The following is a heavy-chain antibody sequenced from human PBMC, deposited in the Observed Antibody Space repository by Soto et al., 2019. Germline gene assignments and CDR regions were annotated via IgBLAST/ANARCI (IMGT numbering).Heavy chain of an antibody. D-gene: IGHD6-13*01. CDR2: IYYSGST. V-gene: IGHV4-31*03. CDR1: GGSISSGGYY. Sequence: LSLTCTVSGGSISSGGYYWSWIRQHPGKGLEWIGYIYYSGSTYYNPSLKSRVTISVDTSKNQFSLKLSSVTAADTAVYYCARHAGSWYWDRFDYWGQGTLVTVSS. CDR3: ARHAGSWYWDRFDY. J-gene: IGHJ4*02.